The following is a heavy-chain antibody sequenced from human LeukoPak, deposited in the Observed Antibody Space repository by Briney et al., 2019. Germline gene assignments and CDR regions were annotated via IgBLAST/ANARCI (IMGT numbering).Heavy chain of an antibody. CDR1: GFTFSSYA. J-gene: IGHJ4*02. D-gene: IGHD6-13*01. V-gene: IGHV3-23*01. CDR2: ISGSGGST. CDR3: ARGYSSSWYLD. Sequence: PGGSLRLSCAASGFTFSSYAMSWVRQAPGKGLEWVSAISGSGGSTYYADSVKGRFTISRDNSKNTLYLQMNTLRAEDTAVYYCARGYSSSWYLDWGQGTLVTVSS.